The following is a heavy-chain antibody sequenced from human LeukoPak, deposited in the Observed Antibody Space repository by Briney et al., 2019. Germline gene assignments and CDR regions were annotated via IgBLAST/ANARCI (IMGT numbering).Heavy chain of an antibody. J-gene: IGHJ4*02. CDR3: ARGRRGRDGYNFDY. V-gene: IGHV4-59*01. D-gene: IGHD5-24*01. Sequence: SETLSLTCTVSGGSISSYYWSWIRQPPGKGLEWIGYIYYSGSTNYNPSLKSRVTISVDTSKNQFSLKLSSVTAADTAVYYCARGRRGRDGYNFDYWGQGTLDTVSS. CDR2: IYYSGST. CDR1: GGSISSYY.